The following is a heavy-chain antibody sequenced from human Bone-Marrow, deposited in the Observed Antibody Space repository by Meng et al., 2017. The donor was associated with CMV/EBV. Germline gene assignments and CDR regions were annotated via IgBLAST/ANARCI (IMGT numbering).Heavy chain of an antibody. CDR2: ISYDGSNE. J-gene: IGHJ2*01. D-gene: IGHD3-3*01. Sequence: GGSLRLSCEASGFTFSSYALHWVRQAPGKGLEWVSVISYDGSNEYYADSVKGRFTISRDNSRNTLSLQMNSRRAEDTAVYYCARDTLRITIFGVVIKNWADWYFDLWGRGTLVTVSS. CDR1: GFTFSSYA. V-gene: IGHV3-30-3*01. CDR3: ARDTLRITIFGVVIKNWADWYFDL.